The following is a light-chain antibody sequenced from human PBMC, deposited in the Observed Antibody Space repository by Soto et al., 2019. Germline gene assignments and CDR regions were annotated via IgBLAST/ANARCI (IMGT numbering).Light chain of an antibody. CDR3: SSYTTGSTLPWV. V-gene: IGLV2-14*01. CDR1: SSDVGGYDY. Sequence: QSVLTQPASVSGSPGQSITISCTGTSSDVGGYDYVSWYQQHPGKAPKFMIYEVTNRPSGVSHRFSGSKSGNTASLTIFGLQLEDEAVYYCSSYTTGSTLPWVFGTGTKVTVL. J-gene: IGLJ1*01. CDR2: EVT.